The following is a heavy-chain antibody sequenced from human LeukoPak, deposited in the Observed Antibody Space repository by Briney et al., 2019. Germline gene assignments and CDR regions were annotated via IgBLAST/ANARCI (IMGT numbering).Heavy chain of an antibody. D-gene: IGHD3-22*01. CDR1: GFTFSSYE. CDR2: VTGSGDST. Sequence: GGSLRLSCEASGFTFSSYEMNWVRQAPGKGLEWVSTVTGSGDSTYSADSVKGRFTISRDNSKNMLYLQMSSLRVEDTATYYCAAVGRGYWSWGQGTLVTVSS. J-gene: IGHJ5*02. V-gene: IGHV3-23*01. CDR3: AAVGRGYWS.